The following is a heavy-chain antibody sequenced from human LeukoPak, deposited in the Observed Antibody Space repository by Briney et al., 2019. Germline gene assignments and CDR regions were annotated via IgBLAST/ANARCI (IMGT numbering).Heavy chain of an antibody. J-gene: IGHJ4*02. CDR1: GFSFITYW. V-gene: IGHV5-51*01. D-gene: IGHD2-8*01. CDR3: ASVYAGDFDY. CDR2: IYPDDSET. Sequence: GESLKISCKGSGFSFITYWTGWVRQTPGKGLEWMGIIYPDDSETRYSPSFQGQVTISADKSISTAYLQWSSLKASDTAMYYCASVYAGDFDYWGQGTLVTVSS.